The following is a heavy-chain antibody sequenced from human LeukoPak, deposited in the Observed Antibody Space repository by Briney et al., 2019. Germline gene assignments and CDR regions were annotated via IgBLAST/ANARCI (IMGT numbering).Heavy chain of an antibody. CDR1: GFTFDDYA. D-gene: IGHD3-10*01. J-gene: IGHJ6*02. V-gene: IGHV3-9*01. CDR2: ISRNSGSI. Sequence: PGGSLRLSCAASGFTFDDYAMHWVRQAPGKGLEWVSGISRNSGSIGYADSVKGRFTISRDNAKNSLYLQMNSLRAEDTALYYCAKATPVGDYYYYGMDVWGQGTTVTVSS. CDR3: AKATPVGDYYYYGMDV.